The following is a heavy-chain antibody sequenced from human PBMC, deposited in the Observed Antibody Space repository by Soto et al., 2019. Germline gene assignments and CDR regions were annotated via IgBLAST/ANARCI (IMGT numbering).Heavy chain of an antibody. CDR3: ARHGPLSELGIPWYFDY. J-gene: IGHJ4*02. D-gene: IGHD7-27*01. Sequence: SETLSLTCTVSGGSISSYYWSWIRQPPGKGLEWIGYIYYSGSTNYNPSLKSRVTISVDTSKNQFSLKLSSVTAADTAVYYCARHGPLSELGIPWYFDYWGQGTLVTVSS. CDR1: GGSISSYY. CDR2: IYYSGST. V-gene: IGHV4-59*08.